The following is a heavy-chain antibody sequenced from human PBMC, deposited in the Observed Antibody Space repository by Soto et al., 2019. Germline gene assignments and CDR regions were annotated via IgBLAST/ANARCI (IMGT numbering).Heavy chain of an antibody. J-gene: IGHJ6*02. CDR3: ARHLDNRGTAMVNLWFDYYYGMDV. Sequence: SETLSLTCTVSGGSISSSSYYWGWIRQPPGKGLEWIGSIYYSGSTYYNPSLKSRVTISVDTSKNQFSLKLSSVTAADTAVYYCARHLDNRGTAMVNLWFDYYYGMDVWGQGTTVTVSS. CDR1: GGSISSSSYY. V-gene: IGHV4-39*01. D-gene: IGHD5-18*01. CDR2: IYYSGST.